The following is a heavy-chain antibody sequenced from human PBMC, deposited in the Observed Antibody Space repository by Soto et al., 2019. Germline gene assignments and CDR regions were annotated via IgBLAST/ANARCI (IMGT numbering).Heavy chain of an antibody. CDR3: ARDSYYDVLTGYSRNAFDI. Sequence: QVHLVQSGAEVKKPGASVQVSCKASGYTFTGHYMHWVRQAPGQGFEWMGWINPNTGGTIFAQKFQGGVTMTRDTSVSTAYMDLSRLTSDDTAVYFCARDSYYDVLTGYSRNAFDIWGQGTMVTVSS. D-gene: IGHD3-9*01. V-gene: IGHV1-2*02. J-gene: IGHJ3*02. CDR2: INPNTGGT. CDR1: GYTFTGHY.